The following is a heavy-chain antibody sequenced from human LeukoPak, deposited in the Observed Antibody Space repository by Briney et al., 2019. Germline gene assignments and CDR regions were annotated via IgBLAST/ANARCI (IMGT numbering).Heavy chain of an antibody. J-gene: IGHJ4*02. CDR2: IYPGDSDT. Sequence: GESLKISCKGSGYSFTSYWIGWVRQMPGKGLEWMGIIYPGDSDTSYSPSFQGQVTISADKSISTAYLQWSSLKASDTAMYYCARRYCSGGSCYLSYFDYWGQGTLVTVSS. CDR3: ARRYCSGGSCYLSYFDY. D-gene: IGHD2-15*01. CDR1: GYSFTSYW. V-gene: IGHV5-51*01.